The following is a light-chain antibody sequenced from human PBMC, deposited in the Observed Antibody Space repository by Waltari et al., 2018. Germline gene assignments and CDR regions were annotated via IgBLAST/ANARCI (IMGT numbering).Light chain of an antibody. CDR1: SIDIGTYNL. J-gene: IGLJ3*02. Sequence: QSAPTQPASVAGSPGQSITISCTGTSIDIGTYNLVSWYQHHPDKAPKLMIYDGSKRPSGVSNRFSGSKSGNTASLTISGLQAEDEADYYCSSYAGTSTWVFGGGTKLTVL. V-gene: IGLV2-23*01. CDR2: DGS. CDR3: SSYAGTSTWV.